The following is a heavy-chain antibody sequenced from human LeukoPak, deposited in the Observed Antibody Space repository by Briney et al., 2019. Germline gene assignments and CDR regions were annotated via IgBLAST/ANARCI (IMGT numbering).Heavy chain of an antibody. D-gene: IGHD6-13*01. J-gene: IGHJ4*02. CDR1: GYTFTSYD. CDR2: MNPNSGNT. CDR3: ATLWSSSWYPY. V-gene: IGHV1-8*01. Sequence: ASVKLSCKASGYTFTSYDINWVRQATGQGLEWMGWMNPNSGNTSYAQKFQGRVTMTRNTSISTAYMELSSLRSEDTAVYYCATLWSSSWYPYWGQGTLVTVSS.